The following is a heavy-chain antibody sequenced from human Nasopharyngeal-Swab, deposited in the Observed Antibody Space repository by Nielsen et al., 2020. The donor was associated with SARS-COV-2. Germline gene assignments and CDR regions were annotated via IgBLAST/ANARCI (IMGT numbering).Heavy chain of an antibody. CDR3: ARDVVVTAMGAFDI. Sequence: GGSLTLSCAASGFTVSSNYMSWVRQAPGTGLEWVSVIYSGGSTYYADSVKGRFTISRDNSKNTPYLQMNSLRAEDTAVYYCARDVVVTAMGAFDIWGQGTMVTVSS. CDR1: GFTVSSNY. CDR2: IYSGGST. V-gene: IGHV3-53*01. J-gene: IGHJ3*02. D-gene: IGHD2-21*02.